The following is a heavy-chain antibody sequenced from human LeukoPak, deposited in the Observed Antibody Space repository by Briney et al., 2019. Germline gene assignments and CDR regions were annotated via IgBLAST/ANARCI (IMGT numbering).Heavy chain of an antibody. CDR1: GGSISSGSYY. J-gene: IGHJ1*01. CDR2: IYTSGST. D-gene: IGHD2-2*02. Sequence: PSETLSLTCTVSGGSISSGSYYWSWIRQPAGKGLEWIGRIYTSGSTNYNPSLKSRVTISVDTSKNQFSLKRSSVTAADTAVYYCAREVVVVPAAIEGYFQHWGQGTLVTVSS. V-gene: IGHV4-61*02. CDR3: AREVVVVPAAIEGYFQH.